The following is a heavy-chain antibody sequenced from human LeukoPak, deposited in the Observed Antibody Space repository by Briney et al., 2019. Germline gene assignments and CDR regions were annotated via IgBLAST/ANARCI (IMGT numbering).Heavy chain of an antibody. CDR2: INPNSGGT. CDR3: TRALGSDY. Sequence: GASVKVSCKASGYTFTGYYMHWVRQAPGQGLEWMGWINPNSGGTNYAQKFQGRVTMTRGTSITTAYMELSSLRSDDTAMYYCTRALGSDYWGQGTLVTVSS. CDR1: GYTFTGYY. D-gene: IGHD1-26*01. V-gene: IGHV1-2*02. J-gene: IGHJ4*02.